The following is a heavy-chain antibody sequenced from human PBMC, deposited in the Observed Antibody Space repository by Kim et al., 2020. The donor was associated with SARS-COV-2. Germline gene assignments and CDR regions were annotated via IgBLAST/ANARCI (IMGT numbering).Heavy chain of an antibody. D-gene: IGHD5-12*01. V-gene: IGHV4-39*01. CDR3: ARPRGYSGYDPAAPQNINWFDP. J-gene: IGHJ5*02. Sequence: SETLSLTCTVSGGSISSSSYYWGWIRQPPGKGLEWIGSIYYSGSTYYNPSLKSRVTISVDTSKNQFSLKLSSVTAADTAVYYCARPRGYSGYDPAAPQNINWFDPWGQGTLVTVSS. CDR1: GGSISSSSYY. CDR2: IYYSGST.